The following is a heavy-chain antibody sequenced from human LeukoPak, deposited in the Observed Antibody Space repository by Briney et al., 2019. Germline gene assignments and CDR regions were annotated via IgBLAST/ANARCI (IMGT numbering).Heavy chain of an antibody. D-gene: IGHD1-20*01. V-gene: IGHV3-23*01. CDR1: GFTFSSYW. Sequence: GGSLRLSCAASGFTFSSYWMSWVRQAPGKGLEWVSAISGSGGSTYYADSVKGRFTISRDNSKNTLYLQMNSLRAEDTAVYYCASITGTDGRFDPRGQGTLVTVSS. CDR2: ISGSGGST. CDR3: ASITGTDGRFDP. J-gene: IGHJ5*02.